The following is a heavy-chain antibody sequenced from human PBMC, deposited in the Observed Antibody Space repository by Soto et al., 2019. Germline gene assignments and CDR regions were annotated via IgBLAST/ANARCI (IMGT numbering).Heavy chain of an antibody. V-gene: IGHV4-59*01. Sequence: QVQLQESGPGLVKPSETLSLTCTVSGGSISSYYWSWIRQPPGKGLEWIGYIYYSGSTNYNPSLKSRVTISVDTSKNQFSLKLSSVTAADTAVYYCAGGGTFWSGYGLDYWGQGTLVTVSS. J-gene: IGHJ4*02. CDR3: AGGGTFWSGYGLDY. D-gene: IGHD3-3*01. CDR1: GGSISSYY. CDR2: IYYSGST.